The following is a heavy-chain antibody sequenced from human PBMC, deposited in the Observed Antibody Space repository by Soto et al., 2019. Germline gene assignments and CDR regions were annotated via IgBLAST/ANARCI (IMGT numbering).Heavy chain of an antibody. V-gene: IGHV3-23*01. J-gene: IGHJ3*02. D-gene: IGHD4-4*01. CDR3: AKHYSFHDAFEI. Sequence: EVQLLESGGALVQRGGSLRLSCAASGFTFSSYGMSWVRQAPGKGLEWVSTISGSGGSTYYADSVKGRFTISRDNSKNTLYLQMNSLRAEETVVYYCAKHYSFHDAFEIWGQGTMVTVSS. CDR1: GFTFSSYG. CDR2: ISGSGGST.